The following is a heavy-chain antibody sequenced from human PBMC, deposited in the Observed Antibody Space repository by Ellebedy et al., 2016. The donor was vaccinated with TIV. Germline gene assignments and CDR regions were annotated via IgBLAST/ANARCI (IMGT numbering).Heavy chain of an antibody. CDR3: ARDHPQNSGAAAGTKPLDY. J-gene: IGHJ4*02. CDR2: INHSGST. Sequence: SETLSLXXAVYGGSFSGYYWSWIRQPPGKGLEWIGEINHSGSTNYNPSLKSRVTISVDTSKNQFSLKLSSVTAADTAVYYCARDHPQNSGAAAGTKPLDYWGQGTLVTVSS. V-gene: IGHV4-34*01. D-gene: IGHD6-13*01. CDR1: GGSFSGYY.